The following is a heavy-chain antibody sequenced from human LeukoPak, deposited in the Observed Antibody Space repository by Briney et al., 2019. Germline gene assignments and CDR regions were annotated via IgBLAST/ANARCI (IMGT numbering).Heavy chain of an antibody. CDR1: GFTFGDYA. Sequence: GGSLRLSCTASGFTFGDYAMSWVSQAPGKGLEWVGFIRSKAYGGTTEYAASVKGRFTISRDDSKSIAYLQMNSLKTEDTAVYYCTRCPATYYYYYMDVWGKRTTVTVSS. CDR2: IRSKAYGGTT. V-gene: IGHV3-49*04. J-gene: IGHJ6*03. CDR3: TRCPATYYYYYMDV. D-gene: IGHD6-25*01.